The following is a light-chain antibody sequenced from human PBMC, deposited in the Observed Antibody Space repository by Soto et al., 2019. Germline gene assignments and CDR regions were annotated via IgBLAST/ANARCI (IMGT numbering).Light chain of an antibody. J-gene: IGKJ1*01. V-gene: IGKV3-11*01. CDR3: XXSSNWXPTWT. CDR1: QSLRSS. Sequence: VMTQSPATLSVSPGERATLSCRASQSLRSSLAWYQQKPGQAPRLLIYADSNRATGIPARFSGSGSGTDFTLTIRRLETEDFAVYYXXXSSNWXPTWTVGKGTKGDIK. CDR2: ADS.